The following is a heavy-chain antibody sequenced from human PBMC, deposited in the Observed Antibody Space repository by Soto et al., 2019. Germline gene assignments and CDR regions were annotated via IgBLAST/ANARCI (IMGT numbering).Heavy chain of an antibody. D-gene: IGHD2-2*01. V-gene: IGHV1-69*13. CDR1: GGTFSSYA. CDR2: IIPIFGTA. J-gene: IGHJ6*02. CDR3: ASGSPQYCSSTSCYYYYGMDV. Sequence: ASVKVSCKASGGTFSSYAISWVRQAPGQGLEWMGGIIPIFGTANYAQKFQGRVTITADESTSTAYMELSSLRSEDTAVYYCASGSPQYCSSTSCYYYYGMDVWGRGTTVTVSS.